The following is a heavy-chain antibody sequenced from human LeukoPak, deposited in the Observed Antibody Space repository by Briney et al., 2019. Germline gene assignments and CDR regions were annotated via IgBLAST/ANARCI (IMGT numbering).Heavy chain of an antibody. CDR2: MYHTGTI. D-gene: IGHD2-15*01. V-gene: IGHV4-38-2*01. Sequence: SETLSLTCAVSGYSLGSGFYCGWVRQPPGKGLEWIGNMYHTGTIYYNPSLRSRLTISEDTSKSHFSLTVDSVTAADTAVYHCATRRYSGSVDYWGQGILVTVSS. CDR1: GYSLGSGFY. J-gene: IGHJ4*02. CDR3: ATRRYSGSVDY.